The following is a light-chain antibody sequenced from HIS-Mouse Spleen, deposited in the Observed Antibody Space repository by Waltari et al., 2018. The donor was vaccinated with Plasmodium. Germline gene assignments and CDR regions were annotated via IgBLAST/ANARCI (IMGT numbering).Light chain of an antibody. CDR2: GAS. J-gene: IGKJ2*01. CDR1: QSVSSSY. CDR3: QQYGSSPYT. Sequence: EIVLTQSPGTLSLSPGERATLSCRASQSVSSSYLAWYQQKPGQAPRFLISGASTRATGITDRFSGSGSGTDFTLTISRLEPEDFAVYYCQQYGSSPYTFGQGTKLEIK. V-gene: IGKV3-20*01.